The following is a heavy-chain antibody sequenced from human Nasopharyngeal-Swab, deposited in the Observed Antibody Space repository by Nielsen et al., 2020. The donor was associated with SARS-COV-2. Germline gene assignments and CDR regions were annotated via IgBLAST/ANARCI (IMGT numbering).Heavy chain of an antibody. CDR2: ISGSGGST. V-gene: IGHV3-23*01. J-gene: IGHJ5*02. Sequence: VRQAPGKGLEWVSAISGSGGSTYYADSVKGRFTISRDNSKNTPYLQMNSLRAEDTAVYYCAKSVWFDPWGQGTLVTVSS. CDR3: AKSVWFDP.